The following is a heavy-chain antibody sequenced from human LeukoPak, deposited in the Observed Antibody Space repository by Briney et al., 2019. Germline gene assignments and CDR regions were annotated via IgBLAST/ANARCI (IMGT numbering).Heavy chain of an antibody. D-gene: IGHD3-22*01. Sequence: KPSETLSLTCTVSGGSISSSSYYWGWIRQPPGKGLEWIGSIYYSGSTYYNPSLKSRVTISVDTSKNRFSLKLSSVTAADTAVYYCARHKHAYYYDSSGYFLDYWGQGTLVTVSS. CDR2: IYYSGST. CDR1: GGSISSSSYY. CDR3: ARHKHAYYYDSSGYFLDY. V-gene: IGHV4-39*01. J-gene: IGHJ4*02.